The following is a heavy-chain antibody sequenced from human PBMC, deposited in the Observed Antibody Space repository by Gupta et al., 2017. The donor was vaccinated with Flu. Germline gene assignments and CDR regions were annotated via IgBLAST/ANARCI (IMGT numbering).Heavy chain of an antibody. Sequence: SYYFWSWVRQPPGKGLDWIGEVNHSGRTNYNPSLKSRVTMSIDTSKNQFSLKLTSLTAADTAVYYCARVALVGYGSNWFDPWGQGTLVTVSS. V-gene: IGHV4-34*01. D-gene: IGHD2-2*03. CDR1: SYYF. J-gene: IGHJ5*02. CDR2: VNHSGRT. CDR3: ARVALVGYGSNWFDP.